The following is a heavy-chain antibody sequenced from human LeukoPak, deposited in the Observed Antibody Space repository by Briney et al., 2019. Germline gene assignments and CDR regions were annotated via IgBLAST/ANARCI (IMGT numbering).Heavy chain of an antibody. J-gene: IGHJ4*02. Sequence: GGSLRLSCAASGFTFSSYSMNWVRQAPGKGLEWVSYISSSSSTIYYADSVKGRFTISRDNAKNSLYLQMNSLRAEDTAVYYCASIFFGVVHDYWGQGTLVTVSS. V-gene: IGHV3-48*01. D-gene: IGHD3-3*01. CDR3: ASIFFGVVHDY. CDR1: GFTFSSYS. CDR2: ISSSSSTI.